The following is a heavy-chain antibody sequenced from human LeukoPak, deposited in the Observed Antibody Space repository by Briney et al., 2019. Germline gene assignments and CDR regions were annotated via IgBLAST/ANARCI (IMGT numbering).Heavy chain of an antibody. CDR1: GFTFSDYY. CDR3: ARSHHDFWSGKYYYYYMDI. CDR2: ISSRANTI. Sequence: PGGSLRLSCETSGFTFSDYYMTWIRQASGKGLEWLSYISSRANTIYYADSVKGRFTISRDNAKNSLYLQMNSLRAEDTAVYYCARSHHDFWSGKYYYYYMDIWGNGTTVTVSS. J-gene: IGHJ6*03. V-gene: IGHV3-11*04. D-gene: IGHD3-3*01.